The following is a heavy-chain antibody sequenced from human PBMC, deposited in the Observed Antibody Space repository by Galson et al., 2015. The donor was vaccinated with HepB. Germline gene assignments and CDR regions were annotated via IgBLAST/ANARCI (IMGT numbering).Heavy chain of an antibody. CDR1: GFTFSNAW. CDR3: TNNILRNSFDI. V-gene: IGHV3-15*01. D-gene: IGHD3-3*01. CDR2: IKSKTDGGTT. Sequence: SLRLSCAASGFTFSNAWMSWVRQAPGKGLEWVGRIKSKTDGGTTDYAAPVKGRFTISRDDSKNTLYLQMNSLKTEDTAVYYCTNNILRNSFDIWGQGTMVTVSS. J-gene: IGHJ3*02.